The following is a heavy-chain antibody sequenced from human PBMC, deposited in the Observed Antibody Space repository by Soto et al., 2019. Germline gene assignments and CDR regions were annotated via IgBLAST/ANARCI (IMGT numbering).Heavy chain of an antibody. V-gene: IGHV3-23*01. CDR3: ARDGLGAYTYGSYYFDY. CDR2: SGGST. Sequence: EVQLLESGGGLVQPGGSLRLSCAASGFTFSNYAMSWVRQAPGKGLEWVSTSGGSTYSADSVKGRFTISRDNSKNTLYLQMNSLRAEDTAVYYCARDGLGAYTYGSYYFDYWGQGTLVTVSS. D-gene: IGHD5-18*01. CDR1: GFTFSNYA. J-gene: IGHJ4*02.